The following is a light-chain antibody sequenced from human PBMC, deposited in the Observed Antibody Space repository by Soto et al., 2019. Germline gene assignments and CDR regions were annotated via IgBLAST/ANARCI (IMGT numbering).Light chain of an antibody. CDR1: QSVSSN. CDR3: QQYNNSPRT. Sequence: EIVMSQSPATLSVSPGERSTLSCRASQSVSSNLAWYQQKPGQAPRLLIYGASTRATGIPARFSGSGSGTEFTLTISSLQSEDVAVYYCQQYNNSPRTFGQGTKVDIK. J-gene: IGKJ1*01. V-gene: IGKV3-15*01. CDR2: GAS.